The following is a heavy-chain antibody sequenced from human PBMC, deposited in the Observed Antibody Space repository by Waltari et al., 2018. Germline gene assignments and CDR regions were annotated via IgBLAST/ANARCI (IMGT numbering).Heavy chain of an antibody. J-gene: IGHJ4*02. CDR2: IWYDGSNK. CDR1: GFTFSTYG. V-gene: IGHV3-30*18. D-gene: IGHD2-21*02. CDR3: AKEIKGGNSGAYFDY. Sequence: QVHLVESGGGVVQPGKSLRLSCAASGFTFSTYGMHWVRQAPGKGLEWVAVIWYDGSNKYDADPVKGRFTISRDNSKNTLYLQMNSLRADDTAMYYCAKEIKGGNSGAYFDYWGQGTLVTVSS.